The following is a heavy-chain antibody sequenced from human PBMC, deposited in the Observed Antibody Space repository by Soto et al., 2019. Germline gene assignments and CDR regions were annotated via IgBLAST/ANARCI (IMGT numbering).Heavy chain of an antibody. J-gene: IGHJ6*02. CDR1: GGSISSGGYS. CDR3: TSCYYYYGMDV. Sequence: PSETLSLTCAVSGGSISSGGYSWSWIRQPPGKGLEWIGYIYHSGSTYYNPSLKSRVTISVDRSKNQFSLKLSSVTAADTAVYYCTSCYYYYGMDVWGQGTTVTVSS. V-gene: IGHV4-30-2*01. CDR2: IYHSGST.